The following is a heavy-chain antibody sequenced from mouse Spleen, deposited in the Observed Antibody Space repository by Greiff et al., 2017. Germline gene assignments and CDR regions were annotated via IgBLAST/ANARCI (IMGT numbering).Heavy chain of an antibody. CDR2: ISSGSSTI. CDR3: TREGLYAMDY. V-gene: IGHV5-17*02. CDR1: GFTFSSFG. Sequence: EVKVEESGGGLVQPGGSRKLSCAASGFTFSSFGMHWVRQAPEKGLEWVAYISSGSSTIYYADTVKGRFTISRDNPKNTLFLQMTSLRSEDTAMYYCTREGLYAMDYWGQGTSVTVSS. J-gene: IGHJ4*01.